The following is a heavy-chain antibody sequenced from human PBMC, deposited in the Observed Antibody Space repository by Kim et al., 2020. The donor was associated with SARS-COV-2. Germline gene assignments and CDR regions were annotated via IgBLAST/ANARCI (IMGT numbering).Heavy chain of an antibody. J-gene: IGHJ4*02. D-gene: IGHD6-19*01. V-gene: IGHV5-10-1*01. Sequence: PSFQLRVTISADKSISTAYLQWSSLKAADTAIYYCARHGKRGQWLDFDYWGQGTLVTVSS. CDR3: ARHGKRGQWLDFDY.